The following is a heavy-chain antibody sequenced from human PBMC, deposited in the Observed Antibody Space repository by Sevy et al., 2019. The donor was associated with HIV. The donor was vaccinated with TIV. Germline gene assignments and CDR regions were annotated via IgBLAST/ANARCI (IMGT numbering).Heavy chain of an antibody. Sequence: SETLSLTCTVSGGSITSLYWNWIRQPPGKGLEWIANIYYNGHINYNPSLKSRITLSLDTSKNQFSLRLSSVTAADTAMYYCAGENAWGRGFSWGQGTLVTRSS. V-gene: IGHV4-59*08. CDR1: GGSITSLY. CDR3: AGENAWGRGFS. J-gene: IGHJ5*02. D-gene: IGHD1-26*01. CDR2: IYYNGHI.